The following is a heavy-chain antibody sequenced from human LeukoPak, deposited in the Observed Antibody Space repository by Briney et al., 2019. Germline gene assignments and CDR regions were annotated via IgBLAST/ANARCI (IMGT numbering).Heavy chain of an antibody. CDR2: NYLDDDK. J-gene: IGHJ4*02. V-gene: IGHV2-5*02. D-gene: IGHD3-16*02. Sequence: SGPTLVKPTQTLTLTCTFSGFSLSTRGGGVGWIRQPPGKALEWLSLNYLDDDKRYRPSLKSRLTITKDTSKIQVVLTMTNMDPVDTATYYCAHSPPYVWGSYREFDYWGQGTLVTVSS. CDR1: GFSLSTRGGG. CDR3: AHSPPYVWGSYREFDY.